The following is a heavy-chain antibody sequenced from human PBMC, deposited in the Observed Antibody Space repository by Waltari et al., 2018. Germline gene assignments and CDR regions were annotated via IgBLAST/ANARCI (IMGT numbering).Heavy chain of an antibody. V-gene: IGHV1-24*01. CDR2: VDREDGQI. CDR1: GYTLAELS. Sequence: QVQLAQSGAELKKPGTSVKVSCKVSGYTLAELSMPWVRQAPGKGLEWTGGVDREDGQIIYAQKFQGRITMTEDTSTDTAYLELSSLRSEDTAVYYCASDRGGYYSMAVWGKGTTVTVSS. J-gene: IGHJ6*03. CDR3: ASDRGGYYSMAV. D-gene: IGHD3-10*01.